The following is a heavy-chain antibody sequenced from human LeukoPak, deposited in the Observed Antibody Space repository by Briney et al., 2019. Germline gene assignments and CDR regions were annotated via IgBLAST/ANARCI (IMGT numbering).Heavy chain of an antibody. Sequence: PGGSLRLSCAASGFTFSSYAMSWVRQAPGKGLEWVSAISGRGGSTYYADSVKGRFTISRDNSKNTLYLQMNSLRAEDTAVYYCAKDRGGDDYKDYWGQGTLVTVSS. CDR3: AKDRGGDDYKDY. V-gene: IGHV3-23*01. CDR1: GFTFSSYA. D-gene: IGHD5-12*01. J-gene: IGHJ4*02. CDR2: ISGRGGST.